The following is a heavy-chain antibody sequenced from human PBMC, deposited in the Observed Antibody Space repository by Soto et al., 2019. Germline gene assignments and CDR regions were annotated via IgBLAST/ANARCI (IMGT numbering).Heavy chain of an antibody. CDR2: ISGSGGST. Sequence: EVPLLESGGGLVQPGGSLRLSCAASGFTFSSYAMSWVRQAPGKGLEWVSAISGSGGSTYYADSVKGRFTISRDNSKNTLYLQMNSLRAEDTAVYYCAKEAVAGNYYYYYMDVWGKGTTVTVSS. V-gene: IGHV3-23*01. CDR1: GFTFSSYA. J-gene: IGHJ6*03. D-gene: IGHD6-19*01. CDR3: AKEAVAGNYYYYYMDV.